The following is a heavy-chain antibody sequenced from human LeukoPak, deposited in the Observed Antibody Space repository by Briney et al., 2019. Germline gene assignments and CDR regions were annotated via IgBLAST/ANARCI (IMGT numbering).Heavy chain of an antibody. Sequence: PGRSLRLSCAASGFTVSSNYMSWVRQAPGKGLEWLSVIYSGGSTYYVDSVKGRFTISRDNSKNTLYLQMNSLRAEDTAVYYCARGVALHSDGWTPPVYWGQGTLVTVSS. CDR1: GFTVSSNY. J-gene: IGHJ4*02. V-gene: IGHV3-66*01. D-gene: IGHD6-19*01. CDR2: IYSGGST. CDR3: ARGVALHSDGWTPPVY.